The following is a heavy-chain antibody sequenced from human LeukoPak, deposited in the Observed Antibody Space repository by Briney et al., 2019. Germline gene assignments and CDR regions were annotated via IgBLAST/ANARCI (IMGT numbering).Heavy chain of an antibody. CDR1: GASISSYY. CDR3: ARAGAYRSSWYGFDY. D-gene: IGHD6-13*01. V-gene: IGHV4-59*01. J-gene: IGHJ4*02. CDR2: FYYSGST. Sequence: SGTLSLTCTVSGASISSYYWSWIRQPPGKGLEWIGFFYYSGSTNYNPSLKSRVTISVDTSKSQFSLKLNSVTAADTAVYYCARAGAYRSSWYGFDYWGQGTLVTVFS.